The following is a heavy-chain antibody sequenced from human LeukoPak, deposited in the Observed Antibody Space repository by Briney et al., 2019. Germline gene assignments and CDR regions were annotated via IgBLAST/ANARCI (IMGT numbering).Heavy chain of an antibody. CDR2: ISDHAKSR. Sequence: GGSLRLSCAASGFIFSNYEMNWVRQTPGKGLEWVSYISDHAKSRNCVDSVKGRFTISRDNAKNSLFLQMNSLRVEDTAVYFCARARIAAPLLDYWGQGTLVTVSS. J-gene: IGHJ4*02. D-gene: IGHD6-13*01. CDR1: GFIFSNYE. CDR3: ARARIAAPLLDY. V-gene: IGHV3-48*03.